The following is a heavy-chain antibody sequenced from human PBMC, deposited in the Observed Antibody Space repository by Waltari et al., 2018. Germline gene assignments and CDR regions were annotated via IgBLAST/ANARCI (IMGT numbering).Heavy chain of an antibody. CDR2: VHRSGRT. V-gene: IGHV4-4*02. J-gene: IGHJ4*02. CDR3: ARDRSRGLYLES. Sequence: QLQLQESGPGLVKPSGTLSLTCAVSDDSMRDSFWWSWVRQPPGKGLEWIGQVHRSGRTNYNPSFASRVTISLDASINQFSRKLTSAAAADTAVYYCARDRSRGLYLESWGRGALITVSP. CDR1: DDSMRDSFW. D-gene: IGHD2-2*01.